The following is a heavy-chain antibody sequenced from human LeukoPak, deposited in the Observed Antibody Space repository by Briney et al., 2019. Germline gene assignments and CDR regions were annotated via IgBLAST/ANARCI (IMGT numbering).Heavy chain of an antibody. CDR1: GFTFSSYS. J-gene: IGHJ4*02. CDR2: ISSSSSYI. V-gene: IGHV3-21*01. Sequence: GGSLRLSCAASGFTFSSYSMNSVRQAPAKGVEWVSSISSSSSYIYYADSVKGRFTISRDNAKNSLYLQMNSLRAEDTAVYYCARDHAAMAEAPTDYWGQGTLVTVSS. D-gene: IGHD5-18*01. CDR3: ARDHAAMAEAPTDY.